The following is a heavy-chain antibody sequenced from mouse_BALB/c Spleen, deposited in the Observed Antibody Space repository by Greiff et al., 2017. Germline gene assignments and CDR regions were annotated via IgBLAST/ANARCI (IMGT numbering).Heavy chain of an antibody. CDR3: ARYLAYYRYDDAMDY. CDR1: GYSITSDYA. Sequence: EVKLVESGPGLVKPSQSLSLTCTVTGYSITSDYAWNWIRQFPGNKLEWMGYISYSGSTSYNPSLKSRISITRDTSKNQFFLQLNSVTTEDTATYYCARYLAYYRYDDAMDYWGQGTSVTVSS. J-gene: IGHJ4*01. D-gene: IGHD2-14*01. CDR2: ISYSGST. V-gene: IGHV3-2*02.